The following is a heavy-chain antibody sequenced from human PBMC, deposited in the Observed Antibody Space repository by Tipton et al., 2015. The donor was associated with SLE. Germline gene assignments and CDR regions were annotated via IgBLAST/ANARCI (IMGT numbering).Heavy chain of an antibody. J-gene: IGHJ4*02. CDR3: ARQFIQYLADPFDN. V-gene: IGHV4-34*01. D-gene: IGHD4-11*01. CDR1: GGSFSGYY. Sequence: TLSLTCAVYGGSFSGYYWNWIRQPPGKGLEWIGSGSNFYNPSLKSRITISIDTSKNQFSLKLSSVTAADTAVYYCARQFIQYLADPFDNWGQGTLVTVSS. CDR2: SGSN.